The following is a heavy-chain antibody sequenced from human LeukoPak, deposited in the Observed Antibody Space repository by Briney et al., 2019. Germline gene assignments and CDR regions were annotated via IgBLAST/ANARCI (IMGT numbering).Heavy chain of an antibody. Sequence: GGSLRLSCAASGFTFSSYSMTWVRQAPGKGLEWVSYISSSGYTIYYADSVKGRFTISRDNGNNSLYLEMNSLRAEDTAVYYCARDFSYGAVDYSDYWGQGTLVTVSS. CDR3: ARDFSYGAVDYSDY. V-gene: IGHV3-48*04. CDR2: ISSSGYTI. D-gene: IGHD5-18*01. CDR1: GFTFSSYS. J-gene: IGHJ4*02.